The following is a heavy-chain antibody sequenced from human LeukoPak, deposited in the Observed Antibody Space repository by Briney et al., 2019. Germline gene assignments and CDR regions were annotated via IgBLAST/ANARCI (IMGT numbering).Heavy chain of an antibody. D-gene: IGHD6-13*01. CDR3: AKEFGGIAATGDY. V-gene: IGHV3-30-3*01. J-gene: IGHJ4*02. CDR1: GFTFSNYA. Sequence: GGSLRLSCAASGFTFSNYAMHWVRQAPGKGLEWVAFISYDGNYDFYADSVKGRFTISRDNSKKTLFLQMSSLRAEDTAVYYCAKEFGGIAATGDYWGQGTLVTVSS. CDR2: ISYDGNYD.